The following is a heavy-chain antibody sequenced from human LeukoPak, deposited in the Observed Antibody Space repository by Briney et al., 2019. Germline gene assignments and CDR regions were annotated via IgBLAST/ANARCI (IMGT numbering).Heavy chain of an antibody. D-gene: IGHD6-13*01. CDR1: GGTFSSYA. CDR3: ARGFSWSRPNPTDY. J-gene: IGHJ4*02. CDR2: IIPILGIA. Sequence: ASVKVSCKASGGTFSSYAISWVRQAPGQGLEWMGRIIPILGIANYAQKFQGRVTITADKSTSTAYVELSSLRSEDTAVYYCARGFSWSRPNPTDYWGQGALVTVSS. V-gene: IGHV1-69*04.